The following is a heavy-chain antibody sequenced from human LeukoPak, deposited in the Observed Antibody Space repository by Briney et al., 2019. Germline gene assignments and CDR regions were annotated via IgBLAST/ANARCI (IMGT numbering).Heavy chain of an antibody. D-gene: IGHD3-22*01. CDR3: ARHVVAVGFDY. CDR1: GFTFSDYY. CDR2: IKQDGSEK. Sequence: GGSLRLSCVASGFTFSDYYMSWVRQPPGKGLEWVANIKQDGSEKYYVDSVKGRFTISRDNAKNSLFLQMNSLRAEDTAVYYCARHVVAVGFDYWGQGTLVTVSS. J-gene: IGHJ4*02. V-gene: IGHV3-7*01.